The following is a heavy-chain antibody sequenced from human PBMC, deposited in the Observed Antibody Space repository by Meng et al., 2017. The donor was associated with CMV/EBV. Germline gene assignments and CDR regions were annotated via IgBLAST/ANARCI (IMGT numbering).Heavy chain of an antibody. CDR3: ARDRHAQKLRYCSSTSCPPGY. CDR1: GGTFSSYA. CDR2: IIPIFGTA. V-gene: IGHV1-69*05. D-gene: IGHD2-2*01. Sequence: SVKVSCKASGGTFSSYAISWVRQAPGQGLEWMGGIIPIFGTANYAQKFQGRVTITTDESTSTAYMELSSLRSDDTAVYYCARDRHAQKLRYCSSTSCPPGYWGQGTLVTVSS. J-gene: IGHJ4*02.